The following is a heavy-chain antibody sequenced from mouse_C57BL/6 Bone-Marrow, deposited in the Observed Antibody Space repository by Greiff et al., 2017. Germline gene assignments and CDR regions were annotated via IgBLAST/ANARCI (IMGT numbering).Heavy chain of an antibody. J-gene: IGHJ1*03. V-gene: IGHV1-52*01. CDR2: IDPSDSET. CDR1: GYTFTSYW. Sequence: QVQLQQPGAELVRPGSSVKLSCKASGYTFTSYWMHWVKQRPIQGLEWIGNIDPSDSETHYNQKFKDKATLTVDKSSSTAYMQLSSLTSEGSAVYYCARDYYGSSPWYFDVWDTGTTVTVSS. D-gene: IGHD1-1*01. CDR3: ARDYYGSSPWYFDV.